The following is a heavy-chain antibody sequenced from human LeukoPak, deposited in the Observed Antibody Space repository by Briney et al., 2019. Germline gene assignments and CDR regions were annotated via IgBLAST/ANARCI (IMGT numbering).Heavy chain of an antibody. CDR1: GGSISRYY. CDR3: ARDFKYGSGSYSPWYFDL. CDR2: IYYSGST. J-gene: IGHJ2*01. V-gene: IGHV4-59*01. D-gene: IGHD3-10*01. Sequence: SETLSLTCTVSGGSISRYYWSWIRQPPGKGLEWIGYIYYSGSTNYNPSLKSRVTISVDTSKNQFSLKLSSVTAADTAVYYCARDFKYGSGSYSPWYFDLWGRGTLVTVSS.